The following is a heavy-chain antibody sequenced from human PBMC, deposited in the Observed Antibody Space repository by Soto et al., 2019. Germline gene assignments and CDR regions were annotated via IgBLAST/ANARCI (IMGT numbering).Heavy chain of an antibody. CDR1: GYTFTNHG. Sequence: QVQLVQSGPEVKKPGASVKVSCKASGYTFTNHGISWVRQAPGQGLEWVGWISGYNANTKYAQKFQGRVTMSTDTSTSTAYMELRSLRSDDTAVYYCARDCYPLAYCFDYWGQGTLVTVSS. CDR2: ISGYNANT. V-gene: IGHV1-18*04. D-gene: IGHD2-15*01. J-gene: IGHJ4*02. CDR3: ARDCYPLAYCFDY.